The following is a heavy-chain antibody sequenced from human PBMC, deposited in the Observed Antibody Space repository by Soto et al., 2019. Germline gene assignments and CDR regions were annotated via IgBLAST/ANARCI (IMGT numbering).Heavy chain of an antibody. CDR2: IYYSGST. J-gene: IGHJ4*02. D-gene: IGHD5-18*01. Sequence: QVQLRESGPGLVKPSETLSLTCTVSGGSISSFYWSWIRQPPGKGLEWIAYIYYSGSTNYNPSLKSRVTISVDTSKNQFSLKLSSVTAADTAVYYCARESRRGYSYGYDYWGQGTLVTVSS. CDR1: GGSISSFY. V-gene: IGHV4-59*01. CDR3: ARESRRGYSYGYDY.